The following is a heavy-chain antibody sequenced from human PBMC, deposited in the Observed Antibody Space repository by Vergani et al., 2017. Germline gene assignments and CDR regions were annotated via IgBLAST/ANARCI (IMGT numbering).Heavy chain of an antibody. V-gene: IGHV3-21*04. CDR1: GFSFSTYS. D-gene: IGHD2-21*01. J-gene: IGHJ4*02. Sequence: EVQLQESGGGLVKPGGSLRVSCAASGFSFSTYSINWVRQAPGKGLEWVSSISGRSNYIYYADSLKGRFTISRDDSKNTVYLQINSLRAEDTAFYYCADLYGDDGFSPFWGQGTLVTVSS. CDR2: ISGRSNYI. CDR3: ADLYGDDGFSPF.